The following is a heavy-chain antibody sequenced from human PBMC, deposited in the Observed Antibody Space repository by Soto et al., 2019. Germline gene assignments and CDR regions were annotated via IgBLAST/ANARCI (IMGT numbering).Heavy chain of an antibody. D-gene: IGHD6-13*01. CDR1: GYTFTSYD. V-gene: IGHV1-8*01. Sequence: QVQLVQSGAEVKKPGASVKVSCKASGYTFTSYDINWVRQATGQGLEWMGWMNPNSGNTGYAQKSQGRVTMTRNTSISTAYMELSSLRTEDTAVYYCARGLVEQLDLDYWGQGTLVTVSS. CDR2: MNPNSGNT. CDR3: ARGLVEQLDLDY. J-gene: IGHJ4*02.